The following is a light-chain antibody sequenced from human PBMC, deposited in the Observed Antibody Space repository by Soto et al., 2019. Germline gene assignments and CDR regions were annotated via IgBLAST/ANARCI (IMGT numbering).Light chain of an antibody. J-gene: IGLJ1*01. CDR1: SSNIGTNY. V-gene: IGLV1-47*02. CDR2: SND. CDR3: SSYSSGSTLYV. Sequence: QSVLTQPPSASATPGQSVIISCSGSSSNIGTNYVNWYHQLPGTAPKLVIYSNDQRPSGVPDRFSGSKFGNTASLTISALQADDDPDHHRSSYSSGSTLYVFGTGTKVTV.